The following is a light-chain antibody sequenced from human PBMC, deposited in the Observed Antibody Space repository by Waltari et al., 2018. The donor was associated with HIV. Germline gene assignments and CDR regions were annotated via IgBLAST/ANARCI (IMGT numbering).Light chain of an antibody. CDR3: QQRSNWPPLT. CDR2: DAS. V-gene: IGKV3-11*01. J-gene: IGKJ4*01. CDR1: QSVSSY. Sequence: IVLTQSPATLSLSPGERATLSCRASQSVSSYLAWYQQKPGQAPRLLLYDASNRATGIPARFSGSVSGTDFTLTISSLEPEDFAVYYCQQRSNWPPLTFGGGTKVEIK.